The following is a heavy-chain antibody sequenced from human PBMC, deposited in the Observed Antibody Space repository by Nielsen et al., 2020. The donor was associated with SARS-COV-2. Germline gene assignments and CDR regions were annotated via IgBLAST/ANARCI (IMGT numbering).Heavy chain of an antibody. J-gene: IGHJ4*02. CDR2: IYYSGST. Sequence: SETLSLTCTVSGGSISSGGYYWSWIRQHPGKGLEWIGYIYYSGSTYYNPSLKSRVTISVDTSKNQFSLKLSSVTAADTAVYYCARGVVATTFDYWGQGTLVIVSS. CDR3: ARGVVATTFDY. D-gene: IGHD5-12*01. V-gene: IGHV4-31*03. CDR1: GGSISSGGYY.